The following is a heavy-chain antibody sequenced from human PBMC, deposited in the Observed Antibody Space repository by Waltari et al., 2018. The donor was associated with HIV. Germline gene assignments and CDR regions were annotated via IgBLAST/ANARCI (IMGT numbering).Heavy chain of an antibody. Sequence: QVQLQQSGPGLVKPSETLSLTCIVSGGSISSYYWSWIRQPPWKGLEWIGYINYSGCTNYNPSLKSRVTISVDTSKNQISLKLSSATAADTAVYFCASSKVRGVIYFDYWGQGTLVTVSS. V-gene: IGHV4-59*01. J-gene: IGHJ4*02. CDR1: GGSISSYY. CDR2: INYSGCT. D-gene: IGHD3-10*01. CDR3: ASSKVRGVIYFDY.